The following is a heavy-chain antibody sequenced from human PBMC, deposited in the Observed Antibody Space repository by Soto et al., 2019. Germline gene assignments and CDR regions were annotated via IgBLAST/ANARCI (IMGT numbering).Heavy chain of an antibody. CDR2: IDHSGTT. Sequence: PSETLSLTCTVSGDSIGSFYWSWVRQPPGKGLEWIGEIDHSGTTNYNPSLNSRVTISLDRSKNQFSLRLTSVAAADTAVYFCARGKFYAFDIWGQGTMVTVSS. V-gene: IGHV4-59*12. CDR3: ARGKFYAFDI. CDR1: GDSIGSFY. J-gene: IGHJ3*02.